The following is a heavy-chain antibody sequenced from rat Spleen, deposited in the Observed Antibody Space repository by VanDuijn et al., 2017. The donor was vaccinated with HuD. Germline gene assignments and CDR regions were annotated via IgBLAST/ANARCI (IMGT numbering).Heavy chain of an antibody. Sequence: EVQLVESGGGLVQPGRSLKLSCAASGFTFSDYGMAWVRQAPTKGLEWVASISPSGGGTWYRDSVKGRFTVSRDNADSTLYLQMDSLRSEDTATYYCTRGYVMDAWGQGASVTVSS. J-gene: IGHJ4*01. CDR3: TRGYVMDA. V-gene: IGHV5-19*01. CDR1: GFTFSDYG. CDR2: ISPSGGGT.